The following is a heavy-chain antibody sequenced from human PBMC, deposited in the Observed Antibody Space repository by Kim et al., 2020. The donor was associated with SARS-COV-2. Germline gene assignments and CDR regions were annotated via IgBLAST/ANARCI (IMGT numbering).Heavy chain of an antibody. D-gene: IGHD3-3*01. CDR3: ATTTIFGVANWFDP. Sequence: GQKFQGRVTMTEDTPTDTAYMELSSLRSDDTAVYYCATTTIFGVANWFDPWGQGTLVTVSS. V-gene: IGHV1-24*01. J-gene: IGHJ5*02.